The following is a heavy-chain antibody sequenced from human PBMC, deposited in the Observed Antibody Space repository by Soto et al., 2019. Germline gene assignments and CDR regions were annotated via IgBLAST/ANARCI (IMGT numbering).Heavy chain of an antibody. Sequence: QVQLQESGPGLVKPSGTLSLTCAVSGGSISSDNWWNWVRQPPGQGLEWIGEVYRSGSTNYDPSLXSXVXIXXDMSKNQCSLTLTSVTAADTAMYYCARNGVYSLGSWGQGTLVTVSS. V-gene: IGHV4-4*02. CDR1: GGSISSDNW. CDR3: ARNGVYSLGS. CDR2: VYRSGST. J-gene: IGHJ5*02. D-gene: IGHD4-17*01.